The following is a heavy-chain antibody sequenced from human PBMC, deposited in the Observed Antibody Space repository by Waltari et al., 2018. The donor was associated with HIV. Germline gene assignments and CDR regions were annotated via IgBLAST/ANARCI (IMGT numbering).Heavy chain of an antibody. CDR2: IYYSGST. V-gene: IGHV4-39*07. Sequence: QLQLQESGPGLVKPSETLSLTCTVSGGSISSSSYYWGWIRQPPGKGLEWIGSIYYSGSTYSNPSLRSRVTISVDTSKNQFSLKLSSVTAADTAVYYCARDRALLRLGELSPGAFDIRGQGTMVTVSS. CDR1: GGSISSSSYY. CDR3: ARDRALLRLGELSPGAFDI. D-gene: IGHD3-16*02. J-gene: IGHJ3*02.